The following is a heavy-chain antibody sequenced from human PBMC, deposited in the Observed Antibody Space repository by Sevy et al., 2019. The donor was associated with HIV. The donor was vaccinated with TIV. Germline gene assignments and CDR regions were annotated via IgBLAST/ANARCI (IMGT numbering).Heavy chain of an antibody. D-gene: IGHD3-22*01. J-gene: IGHJ3*02. CDR3: GRSVYRSGYYITARDAFDI. CDR1: GGTFSSYA. CDR2: IIPIFGTA. Sequence: ASVKVSCKASGGTFSSYAISWVRQAPGQGLEWMGGIIPIFGTANYAQKFQGRVTITADESTSTAYMELSSLRSEDTAVYYCGRSVYRSGYYITARDAFDIWGQGTMVTVSS. V-gene: IGHV1-69*13.